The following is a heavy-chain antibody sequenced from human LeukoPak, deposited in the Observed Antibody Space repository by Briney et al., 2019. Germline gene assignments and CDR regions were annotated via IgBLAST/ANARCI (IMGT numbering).Heavy chain of an antibody. CDR3: ARGPYYYDSSGYYLNY. J-gene: IGHJ4*02. CDR2: INHSGST. V-gene: IGHV4-34*01. D-gene: IGHD3-22*01. CDR1: GFTFSSYA. Sequence: PGGSLRLSCAASGFTFSSYAMSWVRQAPGKGLEWIGEINHSGSTNYNPSLKSRVTISVDTSKNQFSLKLSSVTAADTAVYYCARGPYYYDSSGYYLNYWGQGTLVTVSS.